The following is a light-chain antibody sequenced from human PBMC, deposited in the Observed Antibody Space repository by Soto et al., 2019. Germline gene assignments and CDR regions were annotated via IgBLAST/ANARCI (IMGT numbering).Light chain of an antibody. V-gene: IGKV1-39*01. CDR2: GAS. Sequence: DIEVTQAPYSLSSSVGYRFTIACLSSRTIDTSVHWYQHKPGKAPVLLIFGASRLQSGVPSRFSGRGSGVDFTLTISSLQPADLATYYCQHSYSSPLTFGGGTKVDTK. CDR3: QHSYSSPLT. J-gene: IGKJ4*01. CDR1: RTIDTS.